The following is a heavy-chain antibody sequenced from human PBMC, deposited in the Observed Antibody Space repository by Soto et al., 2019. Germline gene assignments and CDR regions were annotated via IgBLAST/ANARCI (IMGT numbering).Heavy chain of an antibody. J-gene: IGHJ4*02. CDR1: GYTFTNNV. D-gene: IGHD1-1*01. Sequence: QVQLVQSGAEEKKPGASVKVSCKASGYTFTNNVMHWVRQAPGQRLEWMGWISADNGNTKYSQKFQGRVTITRDTSANTAYMELSSLRSEDMAVYYCARGEKGTISDYWGQGTLVTVSS. V-gene: IGHV1-3*05. CDR3: ARGEKGTISDY. CDR2: ISADNGNT.